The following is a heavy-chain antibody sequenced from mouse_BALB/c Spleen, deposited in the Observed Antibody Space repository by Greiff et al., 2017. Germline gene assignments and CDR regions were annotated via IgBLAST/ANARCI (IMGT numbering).Heavy chain of an antibody. CDR1: GYTFTSYW. CDR3: ARWRVSPYYYAMDY. CDR2: INPSTGYT. Sequence: VQLQQSGAELAKPGASVKMSCKASGYTFTSYWMHWVKQRPGQGLEWIGYINPSTGYTEYNQKFKDKATLTADKSSSTAYMQLSSLTSEDSAVYYCARWRVSPYYYAMDYWGQGTSVTVSS. V-gene: IGHV1-7*01. J-gene: IGHJ4*01.